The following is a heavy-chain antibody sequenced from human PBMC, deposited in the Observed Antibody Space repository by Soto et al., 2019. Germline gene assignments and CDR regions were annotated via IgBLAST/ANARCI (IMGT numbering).Heavy chain of an antibody. CDR3: AIYDSSGSRGFQH. D-gene: IGHD3-22*01. V-gene: IGHV4-61*01. CDR1: GGSVSSGSYY. J-gene: IGHJ1*01. Sequence: PSETLSLTCTVSGGSVSSGSYYWSWIRQPPGKGLECIGYIYYSGSTNYNPSLKSRVTISVDTSKNQFSLKLSSVTAADTAVYYCAIYDSSGSRGFQHWGQGTLVTVSS. CDR2: IYYSGST.